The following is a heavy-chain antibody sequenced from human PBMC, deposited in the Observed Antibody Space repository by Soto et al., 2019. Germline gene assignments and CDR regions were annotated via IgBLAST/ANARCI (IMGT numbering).Heavy chain of an antibody. J-gene: IGHJ4*02. CDR2: IRSKVYGGTT. CDR3: SRSARIQYSSSPFDY. D-gene: IGHD3-22*01. CDR1: GFTFGDYG. Sequence: PGGSLRLSCTGSGFTFGDYGMNWFRQAPGKGLEWVGFIRSKVYGGTTEYAASVKGRFTISRDDSKSIAYLDMNSLNIEDTAVYYCSRSARIQYSSSPFDYWGQGTLVTVSS. V-gene: IGHV3-49*03.